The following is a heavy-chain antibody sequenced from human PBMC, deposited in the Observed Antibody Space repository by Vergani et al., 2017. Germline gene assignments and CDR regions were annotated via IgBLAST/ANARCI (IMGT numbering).Heavy chain of an antibody. CDR1: GFTFSSYA. D-gene: IGHD3-10*01. Sequence: QVQLVESGGGVVQPGRSLRLSCAASGFTFSSYAMHWVRQAPGKGLEWVAVIWYDGSNKYYADSVKGRFTISSDNSKYTLYLQMNSLRAEDTAVYYCASSRGYYATTHSFDYWGQGTLVTVSS. V-gene: IGHV3-33*01. CDR2: IWYDGSNK. CDR3: ASSRGYYATTHSFDY. J-gene: IGHJ4*02.